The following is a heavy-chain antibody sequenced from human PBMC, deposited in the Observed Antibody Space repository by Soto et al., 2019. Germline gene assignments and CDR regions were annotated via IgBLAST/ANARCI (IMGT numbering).Heavy chain of an antibody. CDR2: INHSGST. J-gene: IGHJ4*02. D-gene: IGHD2-21*02. CDR3: ARGVVTSENDY. V-gene: IGHV4-34*01. Sequence: PSETLSLTCAVYGGSFSGYYWSWIRQPPGKGLEWIGEINHSGSTNYNPSLKSRVTISVDTSKNQFSLKLSSVTAADTAVYYCARGVVTSENDYWGQGTLVTVSS. CDR1: GGSFSGYY.